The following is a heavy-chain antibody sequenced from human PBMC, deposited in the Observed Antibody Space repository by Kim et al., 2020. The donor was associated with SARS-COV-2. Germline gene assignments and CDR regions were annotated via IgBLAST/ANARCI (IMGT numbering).Heavy chain of an antibody. V-gene: IGHV1-8*01. D-gene: IGHD3-22*01. CDR1: GYTFTSYD. J-gene: IGHJ6*02. CDR3: ARGNRGITMIVVVINYYYYGMDV. CDR2: MNPNSGNT. Sequence: AGVNVSCKASGYTFTSYDINWVRQATGQGLEWMGWMNPNSGNTGYAQKFQGRVTMTRNTSISTAYMELSSLRSEDTAVYYCARGNRGITMIVVVINYYYYGMDVWGQGTTITVSS.